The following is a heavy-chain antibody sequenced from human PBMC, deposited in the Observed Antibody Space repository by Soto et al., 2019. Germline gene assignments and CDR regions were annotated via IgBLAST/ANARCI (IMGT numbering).Heavy chain of an antibody. Sequence: QVQLQESGPGLVKPSETLSLTCTVSGGSLSIYYWSWIRQTPGKGLEWIGCIFHSGSTKYNPSLKSRVTMSVDASKNQVSLKLNSVTAADTAVYYCARGGVDFWNNLYYMDVWGKGTTVTVSS. J-gene: IGHJ6*03. CDR1: GGSLSIYY. CDR3: ARGGVDFWNNLYYMDV. CDR2: IFHSGST. D-gene: IGHD3-3*01. V-gene: IGHV4-59*01.